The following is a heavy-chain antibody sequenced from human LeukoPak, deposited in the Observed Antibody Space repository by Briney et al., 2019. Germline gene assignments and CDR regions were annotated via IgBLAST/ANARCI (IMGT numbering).Heavy chain of an antibody. V-gene: IGHV3-23*01. J-gene: IGHJ4*02. D-gene: IGHD3-3*01. CDR1: GSNFNIYA. CDR3: AREHWSKYNDFWSGYVTD. Sequence: QPGGSLRLSCAASGSNFNIYAMSWVRQAPGKGLQWVSSITSRDGTTFYADSVKGRFTISRDNAYNSFYLHMNSLRAEDTAVYYCAREHWSKYNDFWSGYVTDWGQGALVTVSS. CDR2: ITSRDGTT.